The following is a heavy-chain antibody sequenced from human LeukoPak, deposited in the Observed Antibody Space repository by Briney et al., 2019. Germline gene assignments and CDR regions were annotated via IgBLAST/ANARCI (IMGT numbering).Heavy chain of an antibody. CDR2: VSPDGRST. Sequence: GGSLRLSCSASGFIFNNYWMHWVRQAPGKGLVWISRVSPDGRSTNYADSMKGRFTISRDNAKNTLYLQMSSLSAEDTAIYYCAKVDGTGNSVFDYWGQGTLVPVSS. CDR1: GFIFNNYW. D-gene: IGHD2-8*02. CDR3: AKVDGTGNSVFDY. V-gene: IGHV3-74*01. J-gene: IGHJ4*02.